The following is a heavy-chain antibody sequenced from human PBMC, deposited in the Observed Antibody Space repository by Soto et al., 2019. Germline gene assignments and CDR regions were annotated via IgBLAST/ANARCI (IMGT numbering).Heavy chain of an antibody. CDR2: INPNSGGT. Sequence: QVQLVQSGAEVKKPGASMKVSCKASGYTFTDYYIHWVRQAPGQGLDWMGWINPNSGGTLYAQKFEGWVTMTRDTSISAAYVALRRLRSNDTAVYYCARGGGDSSGFDYWGQGTLVTASS. CDR1: GYTFTDYY. D-gene: IGHD3-22*01. CDR3: ARGGGDSSGFDY. J-gene: IGHJ4*02. V-gene: IGHV1-2*04.